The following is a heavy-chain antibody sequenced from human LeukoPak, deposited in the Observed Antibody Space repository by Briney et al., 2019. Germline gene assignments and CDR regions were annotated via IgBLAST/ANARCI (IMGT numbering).Heavy chain of an antibody. J-gene: IGHJ6*02. CDR3: ARGEPVSGSIVVVVAATNYYGMDV. D-gene: IGHD2-15*01. CDR1: GYTFTGYY. CDR2: INPNSGGT. Sequence: ASVKVSCKASGYTFTGYYMHWVRQAPGQGLEWMGWINPNSGGTNYAQKFQGRVTMTRDTSISTAYMELSRLRSDDTAVYYCARGEPVSGSIVVVVAATNYYGMDVWGQGTTVTASS. V-gene: IGHV1-2*02.